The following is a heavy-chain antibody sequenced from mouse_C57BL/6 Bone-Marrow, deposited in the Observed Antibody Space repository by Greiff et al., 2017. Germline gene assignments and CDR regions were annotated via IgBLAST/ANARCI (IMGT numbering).Heavy chain of an antibody. CDR1: GYAFSSSW. J-gene: IGHJ3*01. CDR2: IYPGDGDT. V-gene: IGHV1-82*01. CDR3: AIITTRGFAY. Sequence: QVQLQQSGPELVKPGASVKISCKASGYAFSSSWMNWVKQRPGKGLEWIGRIYPGDGDTNYNGKFKGKATLTADNSSSTAYMQLSSLTSEDAAVYFCAIITTRGFAYWGQGTLVTVSA. D-gene: IGHD1-1*01.